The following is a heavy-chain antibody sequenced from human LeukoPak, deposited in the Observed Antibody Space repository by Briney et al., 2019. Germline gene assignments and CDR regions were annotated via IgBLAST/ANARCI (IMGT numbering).Heavy chain of an antibody. D-gene: IGHD3-22*01. J-gene: IGHJ4*02. Sequence: ASVKVSCKASGYTFTSYGISWVRQAPGQGLEWMGWISAYNGNTNHAQKLQGRVTMTTDTSTSTAYMELRSLRSDDTAVYYCARDDDYYDSSGYSDYWGQGTLVTVSS. CDR3: ARDDDYYDSSGYSDY. V-gene: IGHV1-18*01. CDR2: ISAYNGNT. CDR1: GYTFTSYG.